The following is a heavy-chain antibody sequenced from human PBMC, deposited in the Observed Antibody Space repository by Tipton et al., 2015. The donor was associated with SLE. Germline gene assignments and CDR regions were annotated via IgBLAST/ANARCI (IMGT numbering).Heavy chain of an antibody. CDR3: AKVREMATTRGAFDI. Sequence: SLRLSCTASGFNFNKHAMSWVRQAPGKGLEWVSGISWNSGSIGYADSVKGRFTISRDNAKNSLYLQMNSLRAEDTALYYCAKVREMATTRGAFDIWGQGTMVTVSS. J-gene: IGHJ3*02. D-gene: IGHD5-24*01. CDR2: ISWNSGSI. CDR1: GFNFNKHA. V-gene: IGHV3-9*01.